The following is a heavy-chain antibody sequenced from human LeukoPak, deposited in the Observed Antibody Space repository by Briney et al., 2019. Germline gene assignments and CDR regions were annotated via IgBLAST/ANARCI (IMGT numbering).Heavy chain of an antibody. CDR1: GYTFTSYY. CDR2: INPSGGST. J-gene: IGHJ3*02. CDR3: ARSEGATASAFDI. Sequence: GASVKVSCTASGYTFTSYYMHWVRQAPGQGLEWMGIINPSGGSTSYAQKFQGRVTMTRDTSTSTVYMELSSLRSEDTAVYYCARSEGATASAFDIWGQGTMVTASS. D-gene: IGHD1-26*01. V-gene: IGHV1-46*01.